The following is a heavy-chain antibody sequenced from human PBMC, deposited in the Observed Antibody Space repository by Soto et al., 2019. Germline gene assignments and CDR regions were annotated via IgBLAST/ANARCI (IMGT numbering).Heavy chain of an antibody. CDR1: GYTFTGYQ. CDR3: ARGQYIVSPEN. CDR2: INPNSGGT. J-gene: IGHJ4*02. Sequence: QVQLVQSGAEVKKPGASVKVSCKASGYTFTGYQMHWVRQAPGQGLEWMGWINPNSGGTNYAQKFQGRVTMTRDTSITTAYMELNRLTSDDTAVYFCARGQYIVSPENWGQGTLVSVSS. V-gene: IGHV1-2*02. D-gene: IGHD2-21*01.